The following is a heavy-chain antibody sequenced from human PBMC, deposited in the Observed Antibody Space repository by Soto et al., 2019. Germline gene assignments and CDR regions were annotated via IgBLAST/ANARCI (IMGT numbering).Heavy chain of an antibody. V-gene: IGHV3-7*03. D-gene: IGHD2-8*02. CDR3: ALGGYCTGGGCLSQH. CDR1: GFTFSAYW. Sequence: VQLVESGGDLVQPGGSLRLSCAASGFTFSAYWMNWVRQVPGKGLEWVASMKPDGSDTFYAASGKGRFSISRDNAQRSLLVQMNDLRVDDTALYYCALGGYCTGGGCLSQHWGQGTPLTVSA. CDR2: MKPDGSDT. J-gene: IGHJ1*01.